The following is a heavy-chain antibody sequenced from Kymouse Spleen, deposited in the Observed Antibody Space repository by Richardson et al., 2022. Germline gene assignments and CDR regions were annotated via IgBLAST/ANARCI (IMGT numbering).Heavy chain of an antibody. J-gene: IGHJ3*02. CDR3: ARHRNYYGSGSYSYDAFDI. V-gene: IGHV4-39*01. CDR1: GGSISSSSYY. Sequence: QLQLQESGPGLVKPSETLSLTCTVSGGSISSSSYYWGWIRQPPGKGLEWIGSIYYSGSTYYNPSLKSRVTISVDTSKNQFSLKLSSVTAADTAVYYCARHRNYYGSGSYSYDAFDIWGQGTMVTVSS. CDR2: IYYSGST. D-gene: IGHD3-10*01.